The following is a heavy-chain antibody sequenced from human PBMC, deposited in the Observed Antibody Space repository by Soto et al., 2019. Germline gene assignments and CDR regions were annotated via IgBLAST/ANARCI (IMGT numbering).Heavy chain of an antibody. V-gene: IGHV4-34*01. J-gene: IGHJ4*02. CDR2: INHSGST. CDR3: AGTPLTFCFDY. CDR1: GGSFSGYY. Sequence: QVQLQQWGAGLLKPSETLSLTCAVYGGSFSGYYWSWIRQPPGKGLEWIGEINHSGSTNYNPSLKRRVTISVDTSKNQFSLKLSSVTAADTAVYYCAGTPLTFCFDYWGQGTLVTVSS.